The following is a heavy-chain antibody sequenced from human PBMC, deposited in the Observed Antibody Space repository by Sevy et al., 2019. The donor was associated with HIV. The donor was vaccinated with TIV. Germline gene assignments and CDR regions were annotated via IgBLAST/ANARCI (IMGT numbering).Heavy chain of an antibody. V-gene: IGHV3-13*01. D-gene: IGHD6-25*01. Sequence: GGSLRLSCAASGFTFSSYDMHWVRQATGKGLEWVSAIGTAGDTYYPGSVKGRFTISRENAKNSLYLRMNSLRAGDTAVYYCARSAARRKWFDYWGQGTLVTVSS. J-gene: IGHJ4*02. CDR2: IGTAGDT. CDR1: GFTFSSYD. CDR3: ARSAARRKWFDY.